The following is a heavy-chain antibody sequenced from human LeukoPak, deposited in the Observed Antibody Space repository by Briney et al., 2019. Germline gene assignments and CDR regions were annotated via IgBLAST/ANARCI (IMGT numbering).Heavy chain of an antibody. CDR2: IRYDGSNK. Sequence: GESLRLSCAASGFTFSSYGMHWVRQAPGKGLEWVAFIRYDGSNKYYADSVKGRFTISRDSSKNTLYLQMNSLRAEDTAVYYCAKLYDYVWGSYRSYDAFDIWGQGTMVTVSS. J-gene: IGHJ3*02. D-gene: IGHD3-16*02. CDR3: AKLYDYVWGSYRSYDAFDI. V-gene: IGHV3-30*02. CDR1: GFTFSSYG.